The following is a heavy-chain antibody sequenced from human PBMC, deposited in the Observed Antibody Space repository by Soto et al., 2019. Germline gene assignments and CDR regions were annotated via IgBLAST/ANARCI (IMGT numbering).Heavy chain of an antibody. Sequence: GGSLRLSCGASGFTFSSYDVQWVRQATGKGLEWVSAIGTAGDTYYPGSVKGRFNISKENAKNSLYIQMNSLRAGDTVVFYCARSPPGGYHYYYGMDVWGQGTTVTVSS. V-gene: IGHV3-13*04. CDR1: GFTFSSYD. D-gene: IGHD3-22*01. CDR3: ARSPPGGYHYYYGMDV. J-gene: IGHJ6*02. CDR2: IGTAGDT.